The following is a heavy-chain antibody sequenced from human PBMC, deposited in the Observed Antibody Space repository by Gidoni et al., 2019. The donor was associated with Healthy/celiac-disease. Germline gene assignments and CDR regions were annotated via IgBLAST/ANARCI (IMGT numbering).Heavy chain of an antibody. J-gene: IGHJ4*02. CDR1: ARTFSSYA. CDR2: IIPIFSTA. V-gene: IGHV1-69*06. Sequence: QVQLVQSGAEVTKPGSSVKFSCKASARTFSSYAISWVRQAPGKGLEWMGGIIPIFSTANYAQKFQGRVTITADKSTGTAYMELSSLRSEDTAVYYCARGPYSSGWDYYFDYWGQGTLVTVSS. D-gene: IGHD6-19*01. CDR3: ARGPYSSGWDYYFDY.